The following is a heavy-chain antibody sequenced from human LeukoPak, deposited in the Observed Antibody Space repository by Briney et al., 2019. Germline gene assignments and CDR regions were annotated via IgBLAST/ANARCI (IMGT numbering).Heavy chain of an antibody. V-gene: IGHV1-2*02. CDR3: ARDLGGSYSAFDY. CDR2: INPNSGGT. Sequence: GASVKVSCKASGYTFTGYYMHWVRQAPGQGLEWMGWINPNSGGTNYAQKFQGRVTMTRDTSISTAYMELSRLRSDDTAMYYCARDLGGSYSAFDYWGQGTLVTVSS. J-gene: IGHJ4*02. D-gene: IGHD1-26*01. CDR1: GYTFTGYY.